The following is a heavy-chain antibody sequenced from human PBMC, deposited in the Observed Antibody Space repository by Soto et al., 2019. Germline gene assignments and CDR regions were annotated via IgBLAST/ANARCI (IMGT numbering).Heavy chain of an antibody. J-gene: IGHJ4*02. CDR2: IWADGSRQ. Sequence: QVQLVESGGGVIQPGKSLRLSCSASGFAFSTYGMHWVRQAPGKGLVWVAVIWADGSRQFYGDSVKGRFTISRDNSKNTLYLQMNSLRVDDTAVYYCVGGTGYRGLSDYWAQGTLVTVSS. V-gene: IGHV3-33*08. D-gene: IGHD3-9*01. CDR1: GFAFSTYG. CDR3: VGGTGYRGLSDY.